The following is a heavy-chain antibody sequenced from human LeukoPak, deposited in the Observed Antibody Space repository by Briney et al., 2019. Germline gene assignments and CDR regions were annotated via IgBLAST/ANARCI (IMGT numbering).Heavy chain of an antibody. CDR1: GYKFISYW. CDR3: ARTNCGGDCYSAIDY. CDR2: FYPGDSDI. J-gene: IGHJ4*02. V-gene: IGHV5-51*01. D-gene: IGHD2-21*02. Sequence: GESLKISCQASGYKFISYWSGWVGRLPGKGLEWLGIFYPGDSDIRYSPPFQGQVTISADKSMSTAYLQWRSLKASDTAMYYCARTNCGGDCYSAIDYWGQGTLVTVSS.